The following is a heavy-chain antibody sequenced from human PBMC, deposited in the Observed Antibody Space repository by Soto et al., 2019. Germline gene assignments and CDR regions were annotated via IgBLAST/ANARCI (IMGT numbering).Heavy chain of an antibody. CDR3: ARDQSSHGLRFLEWAYDY. J-gene: IGHJ4*02. D-gene: IGHD3-3*01. CDR1: GFTFSSYA. Sequence: PGGSLRLSCAASGFTFSSYAMHWVRQAPGKGLEWVAVISYDGSNKYYADSVKGRFTISRDNSKNTLYLQMNSLRAEDTAVYYCARDQSSHGLRFLEWAYDYWGQGTLVTGS. V-gene: IGHV3-30-3*01. CDR2: ISYDGSNK.